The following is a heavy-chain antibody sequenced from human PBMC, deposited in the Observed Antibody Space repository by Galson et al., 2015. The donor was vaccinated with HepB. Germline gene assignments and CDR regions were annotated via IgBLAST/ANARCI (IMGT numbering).Heavy chain of an antibody. D-gene: IGHD2-21*01. Sequence: SLRLSCATSGFTFRSHGMHWVRQAPGKGLEWVAFISYDGSNKDYADSVKGRFTISRDNSKNTLYLQMKSLGAEDTAVYYCAKDNPTVAVVGGINWFDPWGQGTLVTVSS. J-gene: IGHJ5*02. CDR1: GFTFRSHG. V-gene: IGHV3-30*18. CDR2: ISYDGSNK. CDR3: AKDNPTVAVVGGINWFDP.